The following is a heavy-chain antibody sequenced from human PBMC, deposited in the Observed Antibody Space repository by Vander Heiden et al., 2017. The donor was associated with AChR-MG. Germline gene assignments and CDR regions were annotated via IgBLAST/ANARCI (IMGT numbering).Heavy chain of an antibody. J-gene: IGHJ1*01. CDR1: GFSVNDDF. CDR2: IYTGGNT. V-gene: IGHV3-53*02. D-gene: IGHD2-21*02. CDR3: ARVTSSGYYQH. Sequence: DVQLVETGGALIQPGGSLRLSCAASGFSVNDDFMAWVRQAPGMGLEWVSIIYTGGNTFYGGSVRGRFSMSRDTSKNTLFLQMNTLRVEDTAVYYCARVTSSGYYQHWGQGTLVTVS.